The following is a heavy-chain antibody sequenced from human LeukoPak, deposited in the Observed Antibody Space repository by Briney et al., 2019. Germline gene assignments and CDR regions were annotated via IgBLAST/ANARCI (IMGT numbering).Heavy chain of an antibody. D-gene: IGHD2-8*01. CDR2: IKEDGSEK. Sequence: PGGSLRLSCEASGFTFSNYWMSWVRQAPGKGLEWVANIKEDGSEKYYADSVKGRFTISRDNAKNSLYLQMSYLRAEDSAVYCCARDYDGVRDHWWGQGTLVTVSS. CDR1: GFTFSNYW. CDR3: ARDYDGVRDHW. J-gene: IGHJ4*02. V-gene: IGHV3-7*04.